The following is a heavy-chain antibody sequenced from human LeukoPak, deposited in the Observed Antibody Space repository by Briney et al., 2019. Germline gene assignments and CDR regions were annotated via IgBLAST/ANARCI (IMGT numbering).Heavy chain of an antibody. V-gene: IGHV3-21*01. CDR2: ISTSSGYI. J-gene: IGHJ4*02. CDR1: GFTFSSYS. Sequence: GGSLRLSCAASGFTFSSYSMNWVRQAPGKGREWVSSISTSSGYIYYEDSVQGRFTISRDNAKNSLYLKMNSLRAEDTAMYYCARSRGDPSYFVYWGRGILVTVSS. CDR3: ARSRGDPSYFVY. D-gene: IGHD4-17*01.